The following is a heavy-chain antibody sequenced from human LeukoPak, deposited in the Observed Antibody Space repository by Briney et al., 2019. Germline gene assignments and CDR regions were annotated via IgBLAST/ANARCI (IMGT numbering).Heavy chain of an antibody. D-gene: IGHD6-13*01. V-gene: IGHV1-8*03. CDR2: MNPNSGKT. CDR3: ARGGIAVAGIGGDY. Sequence: GASVKVSCKASGYTFTSYGISWVRQATGQGLEWMGWMNPNSGKTGYAQKFQGRVNITRNTSISTAYMELSSLRSEDTAVYYCARGGIAVAGIGGDYWGQGTLVTVSP. J-gene: IGHJ4*02. CDR1: GYTFTSYG.